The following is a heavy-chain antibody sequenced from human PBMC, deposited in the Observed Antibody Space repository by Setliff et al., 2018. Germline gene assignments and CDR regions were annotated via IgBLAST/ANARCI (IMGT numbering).Heavy chain of an antibody. D-gene: IGHD3-3*01. J-gene: IGHJ5*02. CDR1: GGSISSHY. CDR3: ASGVPNYDFWSGYYTGSYWFDP. V-gene: IGHV4-59*11. Sequence: PSETLSLTCTVSGGSISSHYWSWIRQPPGKGLEWIGYIYYSGSTHYNPSLKSRVTISVDTSKNQFSLKLSSVTAADTAVYYCASGVPNYDFWSGYYTGSYWFDPWGQGTLVTVSS. CDR2: IYYSGST.